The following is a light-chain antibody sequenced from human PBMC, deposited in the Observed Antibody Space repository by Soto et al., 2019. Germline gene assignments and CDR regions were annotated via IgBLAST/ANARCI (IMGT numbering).Light chain of an antibody. CDR2: AAS. J-gene: IGKJ3*01. CDR3: QQYGSSPFT. CDR1: QSVSSSN. Sequence: EIVLTQSPGTLSLSPGERATLSCRASQSVSSSNLAWYQHKPGQAPRLLIYAASSRATGIPDRFSGGGSGADFTLTISRLEPADFAVYYCQQYGSSPFTFGPGTKLDIK. V-gene: IGKV3-20*01.